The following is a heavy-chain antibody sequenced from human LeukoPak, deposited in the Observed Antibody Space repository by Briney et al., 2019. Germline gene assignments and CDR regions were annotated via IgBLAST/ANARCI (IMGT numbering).Heavy chain of an antibody. CDR3: ARLAPSGYDSYYYGMDV. Sequence: PSETLSLTCTVSGGSLSSYYWSWIRQPPGKGLEWIGYIYYSGSTNYNPSLKSRVTISVDTSKNQFSLKLSSVTAADTAVYYCARLAPSGYDSYYYGMDVWGQGTTVTVSS. CDR2: IYYSGST. D-gene: IGHD5-12*01. V-gene: IGHV4-59*08. CDR1: GGSLSSYY. J-gene: IGHJ6*02.